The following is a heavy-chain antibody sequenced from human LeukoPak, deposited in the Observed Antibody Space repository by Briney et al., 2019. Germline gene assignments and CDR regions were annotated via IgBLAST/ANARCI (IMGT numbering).Heavy chain of an antibody. CDR3: ARSDPRIATRRAASDY. D-gene: IGHD2-21*01. CDR2: MNPNSSNT. CDR1: GYTYPSYD. Sequence: GASVKVSFKASGYTYPSYDINWVRQATGQGLEWMGWMNPNSSNTGYAQKFQGRVTRTRTTSISTAYMELSSLRSEDTAVYYCARSDPRIATRRAASDYWGQGTLVTVSS. J-gene: IGHJ4*02. V-gene: IGHV1-8*01.